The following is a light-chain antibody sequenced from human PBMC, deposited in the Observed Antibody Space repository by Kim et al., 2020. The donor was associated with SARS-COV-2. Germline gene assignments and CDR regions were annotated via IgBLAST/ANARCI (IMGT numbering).Light chain of an antibody. Sequence: YPGERATLSCRARQSVSSSYLAWYQQKPGQAPSLLIYGASSRATGIPDRFSGSGSGTDFTLTISRLEPEDFAVYYCQQYGSSPRTFGQGTKVDIK. V-gene: IGKV3-20*01. CDR1: QSVSSSY. J-gene: IGKJ1*01. CDR3: QQYGSSPRT. CDR2: GAS.